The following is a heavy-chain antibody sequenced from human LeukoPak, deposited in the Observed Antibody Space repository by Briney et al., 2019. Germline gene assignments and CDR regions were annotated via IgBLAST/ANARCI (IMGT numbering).Heavy chain of an antibody. CDR1: GFTFSSYD. CDR3: ARAGEMVRGTYYYVMDV. Sequence: GGSLRLSCAASGFTFSSYDMHWVRQATGKGLEWVSSIGTTGDTYYSGSVKGRFTFSRENAKNSLYLQMNSLRAGDTAVYYCARAGEMVRGTYYYVMDVWGQGTTVTVSS. CDR2: IGTTGDT. D-gene: IGHD3-10*01. V-gene: IGHV3-13*04. J-gene: IGHJ6*02.